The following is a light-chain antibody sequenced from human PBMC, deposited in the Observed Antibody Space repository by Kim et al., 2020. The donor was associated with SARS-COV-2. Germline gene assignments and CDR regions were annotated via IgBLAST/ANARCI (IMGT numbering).Light chain of an antibody. V-gene: IGKV1-39*01. CDR2: AAS. CDR1: QSISSY. J-gene: IGKJ2*02. CDR3: QQSYSTTGT. Sequence: SASVGDRVTITCRASQSISSYLNRYQQKPGKAPKLLIYAASSLQSGVQSRFSGSGSGTDLTLTISSLQPEDFATYYCQQSYSTTGTFGQGTKLEIK.